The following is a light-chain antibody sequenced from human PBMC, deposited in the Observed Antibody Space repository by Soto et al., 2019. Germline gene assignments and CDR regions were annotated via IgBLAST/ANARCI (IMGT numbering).Light chain of an antibody. CDR2: VTSDGSH. V-gene: IGLV4-69*01. CDR1: SGHSTYA. Sequence: QLVLTQSPSASASLGASVKFTCTLSSGHSTYAIAWHQQQPQKGPRYLMKVTSDGSHTKGDGIPDRFSGSSSGTERYLTISSLQSEDEADYYCQTWATGIQVFGGGTQLTVL. J-gene: IGLJ2*01. CDR3: QTWATGIQV.